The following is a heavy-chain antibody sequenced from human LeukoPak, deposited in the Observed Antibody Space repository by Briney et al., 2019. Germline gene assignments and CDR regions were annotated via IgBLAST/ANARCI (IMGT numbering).Heavy chain of an antibody. CDR2: ISGSGGST. Sequence: GGSLRLSCAASGFTFSSYGMSWVRQAPGKGLEWVSAISGSGGSTYYADSVKGRFTISRDNSKNTLYLQMNSLRAEDTAVYYCAKDPWFGELLDWFDPWGQGTLVTVSS. CDR3: AKDPWFGELLDWFDP. J-gene: IGHJ5*02. V-gene: IGHV3-23*01. CDR1: GFTFSSYG. D-gene: IGHD3-10*01.